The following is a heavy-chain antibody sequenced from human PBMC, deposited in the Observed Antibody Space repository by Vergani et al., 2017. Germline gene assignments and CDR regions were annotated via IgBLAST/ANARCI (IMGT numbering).Heavy chain of an antibody. CDR1: GGSISISN. D-gene: IGHD3-10*01. CDR2: ISGSGGST. Sequence: VKLQESGPGLVKPSGTLSLTCAVSGGSISISNWWSWVRQAPGKGLEWVSAISGSGGSTYYADSVKGRFTISRDNSKNTLYLQMNSLRAEDTAVYYCANQLGLWFGELSPLDYWGQGTLVTVSS. J-gene: IGHJ4*02. V-gene: IGHV3-23*01. CDR3: ANQLGLWFGELSPLDY.